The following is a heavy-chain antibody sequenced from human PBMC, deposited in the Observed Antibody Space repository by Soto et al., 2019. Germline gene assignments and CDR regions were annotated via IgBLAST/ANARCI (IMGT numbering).Heavy chain of an antibody. CDR3: AREGEYSTGWYSVDY. D-gene: IGHD6-19*01. Sequence: QVQLVQSGAEVKKPGSSVKVSCKASGGTFSSYAFSWVRQAPGQGLEWIGGIIPVFNTTNYAQKFQGRVTIIAYESTGTAYMELSSLRSEDTAVYYCAREGEYSTGWYSVDYWGQGTLVTVSS. J-gene: IGHJ4*02. V-gene: IGHV1-69*01. CDR1: GGTFSSYA. CDR2: IIPVFNTT.